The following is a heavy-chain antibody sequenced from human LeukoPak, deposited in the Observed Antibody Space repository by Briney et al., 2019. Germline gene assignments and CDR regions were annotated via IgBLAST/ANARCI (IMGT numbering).Heavy chain of an antibody. CDR2: IWYDGSNK. Sequence: GGSPRLSCAASGFTFSSYGMLRVRQAPGKGLEGGAVIWYDGSNKYYGDSVKGRFTISRDNSKNTLYLQMHSLRAEDTAVYYCAKDYSRGVYYYYMDVWGKGTTVTVSS. CDR1: GFTFSSYG. J-gene: IGHJ6*03. V-gene: IGHV3-33*06. CDR3: AKDYSRGVYYYYMDV. D-gene: IGHD2-21*01.